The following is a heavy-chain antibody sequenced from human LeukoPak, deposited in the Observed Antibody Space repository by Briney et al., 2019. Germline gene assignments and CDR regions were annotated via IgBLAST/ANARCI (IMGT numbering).Heavy chain of an antibody. V-gene: IGHV3-23*01. CDR3: ARGRFLEWLLPYYYYGMDV. J-gene: IGHJ6*02. D-gene: IGHD3-3*01. Sequence: GGSLRLSCAASGFTFSSYAMSWVRQAPGKGLEWVSAISGSGGSTYYADSVKGRFTISRDNSKNTLYLQMNSLRAEDTAVYYCARGRFLEWLLPYYYYGMDVWGQGTTVTVSS. CDR2: ISGSGGST. CDR1: GFTFSSYA.